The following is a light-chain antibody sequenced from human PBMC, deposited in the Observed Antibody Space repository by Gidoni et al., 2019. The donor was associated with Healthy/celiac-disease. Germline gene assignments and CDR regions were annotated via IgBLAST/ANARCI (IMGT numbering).Light chain of an antibody. CDR2: GAS. Sequence: IVLTHSPGTLSLSPGERATLSCRASQRVSSSYLAWYQQNPGQAPRLLIYGASSRATGIPDRFSGSGSGTDFTLTISRLEPEDFAVYYCQQYGSSRTFGQGTKVEIK. CDR1: QRVSSSY. V-gene: IGKV3-20*01. J-gene: IGKJ1*01. CDR3: QQYGSSRT.